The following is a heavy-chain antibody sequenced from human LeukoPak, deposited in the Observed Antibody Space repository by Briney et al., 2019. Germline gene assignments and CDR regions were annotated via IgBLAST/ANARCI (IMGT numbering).Heavy chain of an antibody. Sequence: GPSVTVSCKASGYIFTTYTMNWVRQAPGQGLEWMGWINTNTGNPTYAQGFTGRFVFSLDTSVSTAYLQISSLKAEDTAVYYCARVMVRGVPVVAYWGQGTLVTVSS. CDR1: GYIFTTYT. V-gene: IGHV7-4-1*02. CDR3: ARVMVRGVPVVAY. D-gene: IGHD3-10*01. CDR2: INTNTGNP. J-gene: IGHJ4*02.